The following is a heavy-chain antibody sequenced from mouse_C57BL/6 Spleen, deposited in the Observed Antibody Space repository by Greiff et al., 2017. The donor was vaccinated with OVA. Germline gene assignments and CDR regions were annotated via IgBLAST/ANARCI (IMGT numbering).Heavy chain of an antibody. CDR2: IDPETGGT. V-gene: IGHV1-15*01. Sequence: VQLQQSGAELVRPGASVTLSCKASGYTFTDYEMHWVKQTPVHGLEWIGAIDPETGGTAYNQKFKGKAILTADKSSGTAYMELRSLTSEDSAVYYCTRSYYYGSSPFAYWGQGTLVTVSA. CDR3: TRSYYYGSSPFAY. J-gene: IGHJ3*01. D-gene: IGHD1-1*01. CDR1: GYTFTDYE.